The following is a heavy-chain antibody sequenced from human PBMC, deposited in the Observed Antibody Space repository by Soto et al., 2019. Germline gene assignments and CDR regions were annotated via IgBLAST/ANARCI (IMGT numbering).Heavy chain of an antibody. D-gene: IGHD5-12*01. Sequence: QVQLVQSGAEVKKPGSSVKVSCKGSGDTFHRHALSWVRQAPGQGLECMGGIIPMFGTANYAQKFQGRVTITADTSTSTAYMELSSLRFEDTAFYYCAVIGYDLDYWGQGTLVAVSS. J-gene: IGHJ4*02. CDR1: GDTFHRHA. CDR3: AVIGYDLDY. V-gene: IGHV1-69*06. CDR2: IIPMFGTA.